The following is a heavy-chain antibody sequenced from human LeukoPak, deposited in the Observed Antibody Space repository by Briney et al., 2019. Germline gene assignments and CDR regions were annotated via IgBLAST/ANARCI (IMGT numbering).Heavy chain of an antibody. D-gene: IGHD3-22*01. V-gene: IGHV3-30*18. CDR1: GFTFSSYG. Sequence: GGSLRLSCAASGFTFSSYGMHWVCQAPGKGLEWVAVISYDGSNKYYADSVKGRSTISRDNSKNTLYLQMNSLRAEDTAVYYCAKGESYDSSGYYYRYWGQGTLVTVSS. J-gene: IGHJ4*02. CDR2: ISYDGSNK. CDR3: AKGESYDSSGYYYRY.